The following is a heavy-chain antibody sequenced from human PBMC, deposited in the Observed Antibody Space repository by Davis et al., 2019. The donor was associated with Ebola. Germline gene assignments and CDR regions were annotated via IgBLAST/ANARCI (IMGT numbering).Heavy chain of an antibody. J-gene: IGHJ5*02. CDR1: GGTFSSYA. V-gene: IGHV1-69*04. D-gene: IGHD3-10*01. Sequence: AASVKVSCKASGGTFSSYAISWVRQAPGQGLEWMGRIIPILGIANYAQKLQGRVTMTTDTSTSTAYMELRGLRSDDTAVYYCARGITMVRGRDWFDPWGQGTLVTVSS. CDR3: ARGITMVRGRDWFDP. CDR2: IIPILGIA.